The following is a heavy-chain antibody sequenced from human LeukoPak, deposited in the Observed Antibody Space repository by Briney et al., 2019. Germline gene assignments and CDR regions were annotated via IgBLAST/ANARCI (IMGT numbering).Heavy chain of an antibody. V-gene: IGHV3-33*01. CDR2: IWYDGSNK. CDR1: GFTFSDYG. D-gene: IGHD5-18*01. J-gene: IGHJ4*02. CDR3: ARNYVRHYGYRGIVDY. Sequence: GGSLRLSCAASGFTFSDYGMHWVRQAPGKGLEWVAVIWYDGSNKYYADSVKGRFTISRDNSKNTLYLQMNSLRDEDTAVYYCARNYVRHYGYRGIVDYWGQGTLVIVSS.